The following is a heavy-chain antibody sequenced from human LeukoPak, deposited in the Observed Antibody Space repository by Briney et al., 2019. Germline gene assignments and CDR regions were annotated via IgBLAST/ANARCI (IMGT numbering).Heavy chain of an antibody. D-gene: IGHD2-15*01. CDR2: ISTDAGNT. V-gene: IGHV3-23*01. Sequence: GGSLRLSCAASGFIFSNYAMSWVRQALGKGLEWVAAISTDAGNTFYADSVKGRFSISRDQSKFTVYMQVSSLRAEDTAIYYCARQLGYCSDGTCYFDHWGQGTLVTVSS. CDR1: GFIFSNYA. CDR3: ARQLGYCSDGTCYFDH. J-gene: IGHJ4*02.